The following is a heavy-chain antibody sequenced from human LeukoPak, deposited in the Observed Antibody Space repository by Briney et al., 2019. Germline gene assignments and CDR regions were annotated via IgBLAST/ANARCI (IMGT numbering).Heavy chain of an antibody. CDR1: GFTFSTYD. CDR3: ARVNDGSFWSGYYGFDY. CDR2: IRSRSSYI. J-gene: IGHJ4*02. D-gene: IGHD3-3*01. Sequence: PGGSLTLSCAASGFTFSTYDMNWVRQAPGKGLEWVSSIRSRSSYIYYADSVKGRFTISRDNAKNSLSLQMNSLRAEDTAVYYCARVNDGSFWSGYYGFDYWGQGTLVTVSS. V-gene: IGHV3-21*01.